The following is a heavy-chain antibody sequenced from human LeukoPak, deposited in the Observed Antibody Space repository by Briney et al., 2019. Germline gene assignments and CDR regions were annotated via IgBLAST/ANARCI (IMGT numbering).Heavy chain of an antibody. CDR1: GFTFSSYA. V-gene: IGHV3-23*01. J-gene: IGHJ4*02. CDR3: AKRPWIQLWSPPGY. Sequence: GGSLRLSCAASGFTFSSYAMGWVRQAPGQGLEWVSSISGSASTTYYADSVKGRFTISRDNSKNTLYLQMNSLRAEDTAVYYCAKRPWIQLWSPPGYWGQGTLVTVSS. CDR2: ISGSASTT. D-gene: IGHD5-18*01.